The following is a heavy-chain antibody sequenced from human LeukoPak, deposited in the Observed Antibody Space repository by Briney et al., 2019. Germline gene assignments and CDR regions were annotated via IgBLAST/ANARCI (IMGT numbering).Heavy chain of an antibody. CDR2: SHYSGST. J-gene: IGHJ4*02. CDR3: AREIYGGNSRPYFFDY. CDR1: GGSISSYC. V-gene: IGHV4-59*01. Sequence: SETLSLTCTVSGGSISSYCWCWIRKTPGQGLEWIGYSHYSGSTNYSPSLKSRVIISLDTSKNQFSLKLSSVTASDTAVYYCAREIYGGNSRPYFFDYWGQGTLVTVSS. D-gene: IGHD4-23*01.